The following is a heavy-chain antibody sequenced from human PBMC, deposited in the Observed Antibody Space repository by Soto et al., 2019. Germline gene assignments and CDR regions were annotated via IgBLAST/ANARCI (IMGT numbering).Heavy chain of an antibody. Sequence: SVKVSCKASGYTFTGYAMHWVRQAPGQRLEWMGWINAGNGNTKYSQKFQGRVTITRDTSASTAYMELSSLRSEDTAVYYCARAVAVAADFDYWGQGTRVTVSS. CDR2: INAGNGNT. J-gene: IGHJ4*02. V-gene: IGHV1-3*01. CDR3: ARAVAVAADFDY. D-gene: IGHD6-19*01. CDR1: GYTFTGYA.